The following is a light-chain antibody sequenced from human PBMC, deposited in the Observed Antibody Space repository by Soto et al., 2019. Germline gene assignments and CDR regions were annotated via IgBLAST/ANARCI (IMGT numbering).Light chain of an antibody. Sequence: QPVLTQPPSVSGAPGQRVTISCTGSSSNIGAGYDVHWYQQLPGTAPKPLIYGNSNRPSGVPDRFSGSKSGTSASLAITGLQAEDEADYYCQSYDSSLSGHNYVFGTGTKLTVL. J-gene: IGLJ1*01. CDR1: SSNIGAGYD. V-gene: IGLV1-40*01. CDR2: GNS. CDR3: QSYDSSLSGHNYV.